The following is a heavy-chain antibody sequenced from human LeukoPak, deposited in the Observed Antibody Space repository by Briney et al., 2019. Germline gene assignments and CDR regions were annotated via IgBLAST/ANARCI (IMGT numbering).Heavy chain of an antibody. Sequence: GGSLRLSCTASEFTFTEYAIHWVRQAPGKGLEWVALISYDGRNKFYADSVKGRFTVSRDSSKNTLYLQMNSLRVEGTAVYHCARGIEYYDSSGYYNGLLDYWGQGTLVTVSP. V-gene: IGHV3-30*04. CDR2: ISYDGRNK. CDR1: EFTFTEYA. J-gene: IGHJ4*02. CDR3: ARGIEYYDSSGYYNGLLDY. D-gene: IGHD3-22*01.